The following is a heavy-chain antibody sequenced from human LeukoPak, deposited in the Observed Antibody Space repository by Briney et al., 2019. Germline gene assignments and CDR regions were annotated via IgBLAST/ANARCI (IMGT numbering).Heavy chain of an antibody. D-gene: IGHD3-10*01. Sequence: GGSLRLSCAASGFTFSSYGMHWVRQAPGKGLEWVAVISYDGSNKYYADSVKGRFTISRDNSKNTLYLQMNSLRAEDTAVYYCAKDSLWFGGLLSYYFDYWGQGTLVTVSS. V-gene: IGHV3-30*18. CDR1: GFTFSSYG. CDR2: ISYDGSNK. J-gene: IGHJ4*02. CDR3: AKDSLWFGGLLSYYFDY.